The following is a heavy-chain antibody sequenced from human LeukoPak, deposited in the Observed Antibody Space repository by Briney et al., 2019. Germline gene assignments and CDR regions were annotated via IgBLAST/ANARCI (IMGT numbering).Heavy chain of an antibody. CDR1: GGSISSYY. CDR3: ARGLAFDY. CDR2: INHSGST. J-gene: IGHJ4*02. Sequence: SETLSLTCTVSGGSISSYYWSWIRQPPGKGLEWIGEINHSGSTNYNPSLKIRVTISVDTSKNQFSLKLSSVTAADTAVYYCARGLAFDYWGQGTLVTVSS. V-gene: IGHV4-34*01.